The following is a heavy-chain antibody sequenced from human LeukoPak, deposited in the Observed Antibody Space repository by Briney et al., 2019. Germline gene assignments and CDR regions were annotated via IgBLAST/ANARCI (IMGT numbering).Heavy chain of an antibody. J-gene: IGHJ6*03. CDR3: ARSKGGRGYYYYYMDV. CDR1: GESLNGHY. D-gene: IGHD3-16*01. V-gene: IGHV4-34*01. CDR2: INHSGST. Sequence: SETLSLTCAVYGESLNGHYWSWIRQSPGKGLEWIGEINHSGSTNYNPSLKSRVTISVDTSKNQFSLKLSSVTAADTAVYYCARSKGGRGYYYYYMDVWGKGTTVTVSS.